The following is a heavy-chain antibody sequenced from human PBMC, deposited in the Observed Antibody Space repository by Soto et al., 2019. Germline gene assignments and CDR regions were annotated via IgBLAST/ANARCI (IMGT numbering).Heavy chain of an antibody. CDR3: ARGEQWLVDY. CDR1: GFTFSSYA. Sequence: PGGFLRLSCAASGFTFSSYAMHWVRQAPGKGLEWVTVISYDGSNRDYADSVKGRFTISRDNSKNTLYLQMNSLRTEDSAMYYCARGEQWLVDYWGQGTLVTVSS. J-gene: IGHJ4*02. V-gene: IGHV3-30-3*01. CDR2: ISYDGSNR. D-gene: IGHD6-19*01.